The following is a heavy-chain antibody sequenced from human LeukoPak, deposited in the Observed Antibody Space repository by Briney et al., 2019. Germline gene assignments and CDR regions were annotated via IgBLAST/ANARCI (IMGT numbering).Heavy chain of an antibody. CDR1: GFTFSNSA. J-gene: IGHJ4*02. V-gene: IGHV3-23*01. CDR3: AKGLNSIAVAAPFDY. CDR2: ISGSGGST. Sequence: GGSLRLSCAASGFTFSNSAMSWVRQAPGKGLEWASAISGSGGSTYYADSVKGRFTISRDNPKNTLYLQMNSLRAEDTAVYYCAKGLNSIAVAAPFDYWGQGTLVTVSS. D-gene: IGHD6-13*01.